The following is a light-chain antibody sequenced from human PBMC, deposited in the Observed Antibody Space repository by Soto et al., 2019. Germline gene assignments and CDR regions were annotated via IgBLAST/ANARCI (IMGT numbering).Light chain of an antibody. Sequence: QSVLTQPPSASETPGQRVTISCSGSSSNIGSSFVNWYQQLPGTAPKLLIYANNQRPSGVPDRFSGSKSGTSASLAISGLQSEDEADYDCATWDDSLNGPVFGGGTKLTVL. J-gene: IGLJ2*01. V-gene: IGLV1-44*01. CDR3: ATWDDSLNGPV. CDR1: SSNIGSSF. CDR2: ANN.